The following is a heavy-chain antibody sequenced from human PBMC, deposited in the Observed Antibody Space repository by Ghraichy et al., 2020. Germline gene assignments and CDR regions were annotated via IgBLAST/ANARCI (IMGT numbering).Heavy chain of an antibody. CDR1: GYSYSKFG. D-gene: IGHD5-12*01. CDR2: VTSHPDHT. V-gene: IGHV1-18*04. Sequence: ASVKVSCKTSGYSYSKFGISWVRQAPGQGLEWMGWVTSHPDHTKYSENLQVRVTMTTDTSTTTAYMELRGLRSDDTAVYYCATAPAGYYSDLAYWGQGTLVTVSA. J-gene: IGHJ4*02. CDR3: ATAPAGYYSDLAY.